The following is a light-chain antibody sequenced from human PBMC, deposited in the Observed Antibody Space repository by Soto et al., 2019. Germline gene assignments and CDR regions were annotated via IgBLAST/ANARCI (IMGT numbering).Light chain of an antibody. CDR1: QSVSSSY. Sequence: EIVLTQSPGTLSLSPGERATLSCRASQSVSSSYLAWYQQKPGQAPRLLIYGASSRATGIPDRFSGSRSGTDFNLTISRLETEDFAVYYCQQYASSPVYTFGQGTKLEIK. J-gene: IGKJ2*01. CDR3: QQYASSPVYT. V-gene: IGKV3-20*01. CDR2: GAS.